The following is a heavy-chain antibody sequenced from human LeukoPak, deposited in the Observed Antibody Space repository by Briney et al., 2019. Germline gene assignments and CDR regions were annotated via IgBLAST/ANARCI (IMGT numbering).Heavy chain of an antibody. CDR2: IYASGIT. D-gene: IGHD2-15*01. CDR3: ARRMGD. J-gene: IGHJ4*02. CDR1: GDSISNYY. Sequence: SETLSLTCTVSGDSISNYYWSWIRQPAGKGLEWIGRIYASGITNYNPSLKSRVTMLVDTSKNQFYLKLTSVTAADTAVYYCARRMGDWGQGTLVTVSS. V-gene: IGHV4-4*07.